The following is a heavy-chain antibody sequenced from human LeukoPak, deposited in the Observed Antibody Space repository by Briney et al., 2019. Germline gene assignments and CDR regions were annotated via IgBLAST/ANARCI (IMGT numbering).Heavy chain of an antibody. CDR2: ISYDGSNK. Sequence: GGSLRLSCAASGFTFSSYGIHWVRQAPGKGLEWVAIISYDGSNKYYADSVKGRFTISRDNSKNTLYLQMNSLRAEDTAVYYCAKDLSSSWSIDYWGQGTLVTVFS. J-gene: IGHJ4*02. D-gene: IGHD6-13*01. CDR3: AKDLSSSWSIDY. CDR1: GFTFSSYG. V-gene: IGHV3-30*18.